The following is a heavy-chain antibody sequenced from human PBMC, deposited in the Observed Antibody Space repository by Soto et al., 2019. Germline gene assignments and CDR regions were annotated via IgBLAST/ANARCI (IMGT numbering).Heavy chain of an antibody. CDR1: GYTFTGYY. CDR3: ARGGGRYFDWLSKFDY. Sequence: ASVKVSCKASGYTFTGYYMHWVRQAPGQGLEWMGWINPNSGGTNYAQKFQGWVTMTRDTSISTAYMELSRLRSDDTAVYYCARGGGRYFDWLSKFDYWGQGTLVTVSS. J-gene: IGHJ4*02. V-gene: IGHV1-2*04. D-gene: IGHD3-9*01. CDR2: INPNSGGT.